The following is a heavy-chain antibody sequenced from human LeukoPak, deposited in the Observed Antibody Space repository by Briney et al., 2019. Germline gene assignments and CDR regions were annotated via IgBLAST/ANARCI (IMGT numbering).Heavy chain of an antibody. V-gene: IGHV7-4-1*02. J-gene: IGHJ4*02. CDR1: GYIFSSYA. D-gene: IGHD3-10*01. CDR3: AKAMPGSGRPLFDY. CDR2: IHTNTGNP. Sequence: ASVKVSCKASGYIFSSYAMNWVRQATGQGLEWMGWIHTNTGNPTYAQDFTGRFVFSLDTSVSTAYLQISSPKAEDTAVYYCAKAMPGSGRPLFDYRGQGTLVTVSS.